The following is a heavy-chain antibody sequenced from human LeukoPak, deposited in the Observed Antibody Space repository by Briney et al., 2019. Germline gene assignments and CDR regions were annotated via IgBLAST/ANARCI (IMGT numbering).Heavy chain of an antibody. D-gene: IGHD2-15*01. CDR1: GYTFIDYY. CDR3: ARDRLPPGYCSGGSCYSIGY. CDR2: INPNSGGT. J-gene: IGHJ4*02. Sequence: ASVKVSCKASGYTFIDYYMHWVRQAPGQGLEWMGWINPNSGGTNYAQKFQGRVTMTRDTSISTAYMELSRLRSDDTAVYYCARDRLPPGYCSGGSCYSIGYWGQGTLVTVSS. V-gene: IGHV1-2*02.